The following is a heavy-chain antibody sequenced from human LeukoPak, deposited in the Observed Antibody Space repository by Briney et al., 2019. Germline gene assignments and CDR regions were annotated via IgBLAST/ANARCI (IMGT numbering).Heavy chain of an antibody. CDR3: AKTVWINGWSVGFDS. Sequence: SETLSLTCSVSGCSISSSGYSWTWLRQPAEKGLNWIGRISTSGSTTYTPSLESRVTISLEKSKNQFSRRLSSVTAADTYVYYCAKTVWINGWSVGFDSRGPGTLVAVSS. CDR1: GCSISSSGYS. CDR2: ISTSGST. D-gene: IGHD6-19*01. J-gene: IGHJ4*02. V-gene: IGHV4-61*02.